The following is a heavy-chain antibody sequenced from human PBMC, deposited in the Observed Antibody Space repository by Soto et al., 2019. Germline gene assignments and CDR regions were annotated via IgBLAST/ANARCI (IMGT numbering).Heavy chain of an antibody. J-gene: IGHJ5*02. CDR3: ARGDALNWFDP. V-gene: IGHV4-61*01. CDR1: GGSVTSGTFY. CDR2: VSYTGST. Sequence: QLKLRESGPGLVKASETLSLTCTVSGGSVTSGTFYWTWVRQPPAKGLEWIGYVSYTGSTNYNPSLKSRVTISTDTSKNQFSLRLTSVTAADTAVYYCARGDALNWFDPWGQGTLVTVSS.